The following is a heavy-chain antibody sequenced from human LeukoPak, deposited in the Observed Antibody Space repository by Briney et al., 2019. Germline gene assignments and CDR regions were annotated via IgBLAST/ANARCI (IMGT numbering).Heavy chain of an antibody. Sequence: ASVKVSCKASGYTFTSYGISWVRQAPGQGLEWMGWISAYNGNTKYAQKLQGRVTMTTDTSTSTAYMELRSLRADDTAVYYCARDRLSIVGATYHYWGQGTLVTVSS. J-gene: IGHJ4*02. CDR2: ISAYNGNT. CDR3: ARDRLSIVGATYHY. CDR1: GYTFTSYG. V-gene: IGHV1-18*01. D-gene: IGHD1-26*01.